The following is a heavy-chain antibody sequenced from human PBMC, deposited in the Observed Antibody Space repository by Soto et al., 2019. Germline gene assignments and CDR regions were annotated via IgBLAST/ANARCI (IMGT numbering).Heavy chain of an antibody. D-gene: IGHD3-10*01. Sequence: GGSLRLSCAASGFTFSSYAMHWVRQAPSKGLEWVAVISYDGSNKYYADSVRGRFTISRDNSKNTLYLQMSALRAEDTAIYFCVRGSKDPYPGSRIFDFWGRGTLVTVSS. CDR3: VRGSKDPYPGSRIFDF. CDR2: ISYDGSNK. V-gene: IGHV3-30-3*01. J-gene: IGHJ4*02. CDR1: GFTFSSYA.